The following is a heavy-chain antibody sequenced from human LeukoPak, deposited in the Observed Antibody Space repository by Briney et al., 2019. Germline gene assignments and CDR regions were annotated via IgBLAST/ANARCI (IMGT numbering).Heavy chain of an antibody. Sequence: GGSLRLSCAASGFTFSSYEMNWVRQAPGKGLEWVSYISSSGSTIYYTDSAKGRFTISRDNAKNSLYLQMNSLRAEDTAVYYCARAFYDFLTGYPAYFDYWGQGTLVTVSS. D-gene: IGHD3-9*01. CDR1: GFTFSSYE. CDR3: ARAFYDFLTGYPAYFDY. J-gene: IGHJ4*02. CDR2: ISSSGSTI. V-gene: IGHV3-48*03.